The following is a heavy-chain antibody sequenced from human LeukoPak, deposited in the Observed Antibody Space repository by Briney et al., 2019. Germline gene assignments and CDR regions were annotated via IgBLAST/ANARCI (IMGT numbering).Heavy chain of an antibody. CDR3: ARDHILYYYMDV. V-gene: IGHV4-4*07. J-gene: IGHJ6*03. Sequence: SETLSLTCTVSGGSISSYYWSWIRQTAGKGLEWIRRIYTSGSTNYNPSLKSRVTMSVDTSKNQFSLKLSSVTAADTAVYYCARDHILYYYMDVWGKGTTVTISS. CDR2: IYTSGST. D-gene: IGHD1-26*01. CDR1: GGSISSYY.